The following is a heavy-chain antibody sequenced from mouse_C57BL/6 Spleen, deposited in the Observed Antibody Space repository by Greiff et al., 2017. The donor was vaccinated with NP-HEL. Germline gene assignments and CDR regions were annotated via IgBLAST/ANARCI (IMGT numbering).Heavy chain of an antibody. CDR1: GFTFSSYG. J-gene: IGHJ1*03. Sequence: EVMLVESGGDLVKPGGSLKLSCAASGFTFSSYGMSWVRQTPDKRLEWVATISSGGSYPYYPDSVKGRFTISRDNAKNTLYLQMSSLKSEDTAMYYCARQYYYGSSYWYFDVWGTGTTVTVSS. CDR2: ISSGGSYP. CDR3: ARQYYYGSSYWYFDV. D-gene: IGHD1-1*01. V-gene: IGHV5-6*02.